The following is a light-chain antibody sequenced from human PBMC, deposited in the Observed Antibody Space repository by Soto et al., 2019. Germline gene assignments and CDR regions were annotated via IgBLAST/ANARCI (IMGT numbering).Light chain of an antibody. J-gene: IGLJ1*01. V-gene: IGLV2-14*01. CDR2: DVS. CDR1: SSDVGGYNY. CDR3: SSYTSSSIPHV. Sequence: QSVLTQPASVSGSPGQSITISCTGTSSDVGGYNYVSWYQQHPGKAPKLMIYDVSNRPSGVSNRFSGSKSGNTASLTISGLQDEDEADYYCSSYTSSSIPHVFGTGTKVTVL.